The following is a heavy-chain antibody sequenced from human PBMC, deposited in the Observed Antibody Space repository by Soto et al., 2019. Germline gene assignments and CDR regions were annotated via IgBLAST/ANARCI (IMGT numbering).Heavy chain of an antibody. CDR3: ARDWAYGVGATLSY. J-gene: IGHJ4*02. Sequence: ASVKVSCKTSGYTFTGYYIHWVRQAPGQGLEWMGWISPDSGGTNYAQKFQGRVTMTRDTSISTAYMELSWLKSDDTAVYYCARDWAYGVGATLSYWGQGTLVTVSS. CDR1: GYTFTGYY. V-gene: IGHV1-2*02. D-gene: IGHD1-26*01. CDR2: ISPDSGGT.